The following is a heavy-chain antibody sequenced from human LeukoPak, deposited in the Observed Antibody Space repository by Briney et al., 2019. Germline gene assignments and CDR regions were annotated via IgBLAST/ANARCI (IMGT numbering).Heavy chain of an antibody. CDR2: ISAYNGNT. Sequence: GASVKVSCKASGYTFTSYGISWVRQAPGQGLEWMGWISAYNGNTNYAQKLQGRVTMTTDTSTSTAYMELRSLRSDDTAVYYCARELLTTVRGVMALKLDYWGQGTLVTVSS. V-gene: IGHV1-18*01. D-gene: IGHD3-10*01. CDR1: GYTFTSYG. CDR3: ARELLTTVRGVMALKLDY. J-gene: IGHJ4*02.